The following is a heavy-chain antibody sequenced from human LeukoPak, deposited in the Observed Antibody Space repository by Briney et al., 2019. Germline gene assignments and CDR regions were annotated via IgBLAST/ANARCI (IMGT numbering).Heavy chain of an antibody. CDR3: ARTGYDFWSGYYSFDY. CDR2: IYYSGST. V-gene: IGHV4-61*01. Sequence: SETLSLTCTASGGSISGTYCWSWIRQPPGKGLEWIGYIYYSGSTNYNPSLKSRVTISVDTSKNQFSLKLSSVTAADTAVYYCARTGYDFWSGYYSFDYWGQGTLVTVSS. D-gene: IGHD3-3*01. J-gene: IGHJ4*02. CDR1: GGSISGTYC.